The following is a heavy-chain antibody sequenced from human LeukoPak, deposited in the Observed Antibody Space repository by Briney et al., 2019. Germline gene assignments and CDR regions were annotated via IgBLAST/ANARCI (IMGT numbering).Heavy chain of an antibody. V-gene: IGHV3-30*14. Sequence: GGSLRLSCAASGFTFSSYAMHWVRQAPGKGLEWVAVISYDGSNKYYADSVKGRFTISRGYSDNTVFLQMNSLRVEDTAVYYCAKGLGTNYGGYCTGGSCPVFWGQGTLVTVSS. CDR3: AKGLGTNYGGYCTGGSCPVF. J-gene: IGHJ4*02. CDR1: GFTFSSYA. CDR2: ISYDGSNK. D-gene: IGHD2-15*01.